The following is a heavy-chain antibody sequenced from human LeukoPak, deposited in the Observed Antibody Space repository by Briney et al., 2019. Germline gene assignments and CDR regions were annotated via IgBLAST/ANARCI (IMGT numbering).Heavy chain of an antibody. CDR2: IYYSGST. J-gene: IGHJ4*02. Sequence: SETLSLTCTVSGGSISSYYWSWIRQPPGKGLEWIGYIYYSGSTNYNPSLKSRVTISVDTSKNQFSLKLSSVTAADTAVYYCARSSEWPFFDYWGQGTLVTVSS. CDR1: GGSISSYY. D-gene: IGHD6-19*01. V-gene: IGHV4-59*01. CDR3: ARSSEWPFFDY.